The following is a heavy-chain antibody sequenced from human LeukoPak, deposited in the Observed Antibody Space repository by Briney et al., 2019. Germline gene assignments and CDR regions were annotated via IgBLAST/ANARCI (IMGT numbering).Heavy chain of an antibody. V-gene: IGHV3-15*01. CDR3: TTEGPRLWTGYDPIDY. J-gene: IGHJ4*02. CDR1: GFTFINAW. CDR2: IKSQTNGGTI. Sequence: PGGSLRLSCAASGFTFINAWMRWVRQAPAKGLEWVGRIKSQTNGGTIDYASPVKGRFHIPRDDSKTTLYLQMRSLKTGDTDAYFCTTEGPRLWTGYDPIDYWGQGTLVTVSS. D-gene: IGHD3/OR15-3a*01.